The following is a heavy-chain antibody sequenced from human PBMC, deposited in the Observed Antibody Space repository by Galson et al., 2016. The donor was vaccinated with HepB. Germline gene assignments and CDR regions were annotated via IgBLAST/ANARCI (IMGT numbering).Heavy chain of an antibody. CDR3: ARDLRGMIRFFDWSTHFDS. D-gene: IGHD3-9*01. CDR1: GFTFNTYS. J-gene: IGHJ4*02. Sequence: SLRLSCAASGFTFNTYSMNWVRQAPGKGLEWVSSISGTSTYIYYADSVKGRFPISRDNAKNSLYLQMNNVRAEDTAVYYCARDLRGMIRFFDWSTHFDSWGQGTLVTVSS. CDR2: ISGTSTYI. V-gene: IGHV3-21*01.